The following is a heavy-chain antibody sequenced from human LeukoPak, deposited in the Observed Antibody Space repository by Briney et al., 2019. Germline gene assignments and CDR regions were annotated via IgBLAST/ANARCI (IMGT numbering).Heavy chain of an antibody. D-gene: IGHD2-2*01. Sequence: SQTLSLTCTVSGGSISSGSYYWSWIRQPPGKGLEWIGEINHSGSTNYNPSLKSRVTISVDTSKNQFSLKLSSVTAADTAVYYCARCKIGYCSSTSCSNRGYNWFDPWGQGTLVTVSS. CDR1: GGSISSGSYY. CDR3: ARCKIGYCSSTSCSNRGYNWFDP. V-gene: IGHV4-39*07. CDR2: INHSGST. J-gene: IGHJ5*02.